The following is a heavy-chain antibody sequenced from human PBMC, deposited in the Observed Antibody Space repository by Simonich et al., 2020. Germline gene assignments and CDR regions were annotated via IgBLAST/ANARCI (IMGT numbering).Heavy chain of an antibody. CDR1: GYTFTDYY. CDR2: DDPEDGET. Sequence: EVQLVQSGAEVKKPGATVKISCNVYGYTFTDYYMHGVQQAPGKGLEWMGLDDPEDGETIYADKFPCRFTITADTSTDTAYMELSSLRTEDTAVYYCATGFEYSSSSWAFDIWGQGTMVTVSS. V-gene: IGHV1-69-2*01. J-gene: IGHJ3*02. D-gene: IGHD6-6*01. CDR3: ATGFEYSSSSWAFDI.